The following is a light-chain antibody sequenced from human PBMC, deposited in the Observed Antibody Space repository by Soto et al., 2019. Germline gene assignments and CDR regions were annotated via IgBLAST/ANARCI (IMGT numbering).Light chain of an antibody. J-gene: IGKJ1*01. CDR3: QQSYSSPWT. CDR2: AAS. V-gene: IGKV1-39*01. CDR1: QTITNY. Sequence: DIQITQSPSSLSASVGDRVTITCRASQTITNYLNWYQQKPGKAPKLLIYAASTLLSGVPARFSGGGSGTDFTLIIDSLQPEDFATYYCQQSYSSPWTFGQGTKVDIK.